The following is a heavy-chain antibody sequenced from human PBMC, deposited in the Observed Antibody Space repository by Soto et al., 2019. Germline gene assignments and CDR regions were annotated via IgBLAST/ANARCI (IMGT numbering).Heavy chain of an antibody. J-gene: IGHJ4*02. V-gene: IGHV1-8*01. CDR3: ARERSGYFDY. Sequence: QVQLVQSGAEVKKPGASVKVSCKASGYTFTSYDINWVRQATGQGLEWMGWMNPNSGNTGDAQKFQGRVTMTRKTSTSTAYMELSSLRSEETGLYYCARERSGYFDYWGQRTRVTVTP. CDR1: GYTFTSYD. CDR2: MNPNSGNT. D-gene: IGHD2-15*01.